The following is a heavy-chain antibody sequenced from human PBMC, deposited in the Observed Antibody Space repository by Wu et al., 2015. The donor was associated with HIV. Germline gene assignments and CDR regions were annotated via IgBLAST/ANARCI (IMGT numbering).Heavy chain of an antibody. V-gene: IGHV1-69*05. Sequence: QVQLVQSGAEVKKPGSSVKVSCKTSGGGFNSYAISWVRQAPGQGLEWMGGVIPVIGTPNYAQKFQGRVTLTSDESTTTAYMEVNNLTSEDTAVYYCVTSSNFRNSGRDYYYMDVWGKGTTVTVSS. J-gene: IGHJ6*03. CDR3: VTSSNFRNSGRDYYYMDV. CDR1: GGGFNSYA. D-gene: IGHD6-13*01. CDR2: VIPVIGTP.